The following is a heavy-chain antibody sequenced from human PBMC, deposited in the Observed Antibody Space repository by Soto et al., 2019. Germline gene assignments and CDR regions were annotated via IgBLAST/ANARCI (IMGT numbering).Heavy chain of an antibody. CDR2: ISYDGSNK. CDR3: AKDQRYYDSSGPSRYYYGMDV. V-gene: IGHV3-30*18. Sequence: PGGSLRLSCADSGFTFSSYGMHWVRQAPGKGLEWVAVISYDGSNKYYADSVKGRFTISRDNSKNTLYLQMNSLRAEDTAVYYCAKDQRYYDSSGPSRYYYGMDVWGQGTTVTVSS. CDR1: GFTFSSYG. J-gene: IGHJ6*02. D-gene: IGHD3-22*01.